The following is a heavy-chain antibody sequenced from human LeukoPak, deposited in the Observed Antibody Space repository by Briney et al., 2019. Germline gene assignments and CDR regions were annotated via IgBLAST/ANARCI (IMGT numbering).Heavy chain of an antibody. CDR2: IYYSGST. CDR3: ARETSQKGAHYMDV. J-gene: IGHJ6*03. Sequence: SETLSLTCTVSGGSISSYYWSWIRQPPGKGLEWIGYIYYSGSTNYNPSLKSRVTISVDTSKNQFSLKLSSVTAADTAVYCCARETSQKGAHYMDVWGKGTTVTISS. D-gene: IGHD3-16*01. V-gene: IGHV4-59*01. CDR1: GGSISSYY.